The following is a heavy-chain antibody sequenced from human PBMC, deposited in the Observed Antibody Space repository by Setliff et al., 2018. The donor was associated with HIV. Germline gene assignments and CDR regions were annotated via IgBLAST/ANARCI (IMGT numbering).Heavy chain of an antibody. J-gene: IGHJ1*01. CDR1: GFTFSSYA. Sequence: SLRLSCAASGFTFSSYAMHWVRQAPGKGLEWVAVISYDGSNKYYADSVKGRFTISRDNSKNTLYLQMNSLRAEDTAVYYCVSPDSSSWYPYFHHWGQGTLVTVSS. CDR3: VSPDSSSWYPYFHH. V-gene: IGHV3-30-3*01. D-gene: IGHD6-13*01. CDR2: ISYDGSNK.